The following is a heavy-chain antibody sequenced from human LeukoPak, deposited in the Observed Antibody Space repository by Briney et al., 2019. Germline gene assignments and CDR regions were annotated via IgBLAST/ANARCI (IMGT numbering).Heavy chain of an antibody. CDR1: GGTFSSYA. CDR3: ARVDHYGDYEPFDY. Sequence: ASVKVSCKASGGTFSSYAISWVRQAPGQGLEWMGGIIPIFGTANYAQKFQGRVTITADESTSTDYMELSSLRSEDTAVYYCARVDHYGDYEPFDYWGQGTLVTVSS. V-gene: IGHV1-69*13. D-gene: IGHD4-17*01. J-gene: IGHJ4*02. CDR2: IIPIFGTA.